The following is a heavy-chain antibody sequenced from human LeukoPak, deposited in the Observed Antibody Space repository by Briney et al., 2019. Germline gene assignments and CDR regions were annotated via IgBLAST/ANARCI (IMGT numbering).Heavy chain of an antibody. J-gene: IGHJ6*02. V-gene: IGHV4-30-2*01. CDR2: IYHSGST. CDR3: ARLGKQWLVPTGDYYYYGMDV. CDR1: GGSISSGGYY. D-gene: IGHD6-19*01. Sequence: PSETLSLTCTVSGGSISSGGYYWSWIRQPPGKGLEWIGYIYHSGSTYYNPSLKSRVTISVDTSKNQFSLKLSSVTAADTAVYYCARLGKQWLVPTGDYYYYGMDVWGQGTTVTVSS.